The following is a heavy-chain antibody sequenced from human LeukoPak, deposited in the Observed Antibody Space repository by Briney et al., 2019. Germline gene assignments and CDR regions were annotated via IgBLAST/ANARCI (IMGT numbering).Heavy chain of an antibody. Sequence: GGSLRHSCAASGFTFSSYAMSWVRQAPGKGLEWVSAISGSGGSTYYADSVKGRFTISRDNSKNTLYLQMNSLRAEDTAVYYCAKPTYYDILTGYYSPPDYWGQGTLVTVSS. CDR1: GFTFSSYA. V-gene: IGHV3-23*01. J-gene: IGHJ4*02. CDR3: AKPTYYDILTGYYSPPDY. CDR2: ISGSGGST. D-gene: IGHD3-9*01.